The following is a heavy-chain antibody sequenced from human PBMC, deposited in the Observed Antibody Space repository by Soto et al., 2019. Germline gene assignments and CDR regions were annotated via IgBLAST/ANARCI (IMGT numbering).Heavy chain of an antibody. CDR1: GYNFINYG. Sequence: VKVSCMAAGYNFINYGISWVRQAPGRGREWMGWISAYKGNTNYAQKVRGRVTMTTDTSTSTAYMELRSLRSDDTAVYYCARSGSSWNLREFDFWGQGILVTVPS. CDR3: ARSGSSWNLREFDF. V-gene: IGHV1-18*01. D-gene: IGHD6-13*01. CDR2: ISAYKGNT. J-gene: IGHJ4*02.